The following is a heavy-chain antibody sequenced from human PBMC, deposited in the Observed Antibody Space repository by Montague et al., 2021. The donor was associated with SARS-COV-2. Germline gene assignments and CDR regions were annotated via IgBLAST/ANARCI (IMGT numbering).Heavy chain of an antibody. J-gene: IGHJ1*01. CDR1: GFSLSTSGVS. V-gene: IGHV2-5*02. D-gene: IGHD3-9*01. Sequence: PALVKPTQTLTLTCTFSGFSLSTSGVSVGWIRQPPGKALEWLALIYGDDDKRYSPSLKSRLTITKDTSKSQVVLTMTNMDPLDTARYFCVRQSLGGRDVLTGYYTWPEEYFQFWGQGTPVTVSS. CDR3: VRQSLGGRDVLTGYYTWPEEYFQF. CDR2: IYGDDDK.